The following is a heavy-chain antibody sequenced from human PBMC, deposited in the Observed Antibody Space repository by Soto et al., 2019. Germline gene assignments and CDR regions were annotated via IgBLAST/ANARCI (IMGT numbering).Heavy chain of an antibody. CDR2: IWYDGSNK. CDR1: GFTFSSYG. J-gene: IGHJ6*02. Sequence: GGSLRLSCAASGFTFSSYGMHWVRQAPGKGLEWVAVIWYDGSNKYYADSVKGRFTISRDNSKNTLYLQMNSLRAEDTAVYYCARETSSYDSSGYYQLYGMDVWGQGTTVTVSS. D-gene: IGHD3-22*01. V-gene: IGHV3-33*01. CDR3: ARETSSYDSSGYYQLYGMDV.